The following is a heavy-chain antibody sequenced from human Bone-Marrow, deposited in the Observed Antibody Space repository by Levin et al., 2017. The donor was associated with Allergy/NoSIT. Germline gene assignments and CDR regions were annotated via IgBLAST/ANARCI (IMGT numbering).Heavy chain of an antibody. J-gene: IGHJ1*01. CDR3: ARLGAYCGGDCYPQIEYFQH. Sequence: KISCKASGGTFSSYAISWVRQAPGQGLEWMGRIIPILGIANYAQKFQGRVTITADKSTSTAYMELSSLRSEDTAVYYCARLGAYCGGDCYPQIEYFQHWGQGTLVTVSS. CDR1: GGTFSSYA. CDR2: IIPILGIA. V-gene: IGHV1-69*04. D-gene: IGHD2-21*02.